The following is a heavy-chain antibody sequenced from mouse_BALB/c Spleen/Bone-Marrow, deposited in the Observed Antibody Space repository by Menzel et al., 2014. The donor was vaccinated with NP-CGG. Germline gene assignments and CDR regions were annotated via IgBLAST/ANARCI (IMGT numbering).Heavy chain of an antibody. CDR3: TRQGFAC. CDR1: GYTFSSYW. J-gene: IGHJ3*01. Sequence: QVQLQQPGPELMKPGASAKISCKATGYTFSSYWIEWVKQRPGHGLEWIGEILPGSGNTHYNEESKGKATFTADTSSNTAYMQLSSLTSEDSAVYYCTRQGFACWGQGTLVTVSA. V-gene: IGHV1-9*01. CDR2: ILPGSGNT.